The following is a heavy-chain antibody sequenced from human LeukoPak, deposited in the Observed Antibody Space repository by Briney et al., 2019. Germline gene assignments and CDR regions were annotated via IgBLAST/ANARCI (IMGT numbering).Heavy chain of an antibody. J-gene: IGHJ4*02. CDR2: IYTSGST. CDR1: GGSISSYY. CDR3: ARDRAMSFESSGWYRGVFDY. D-gene: IGHD6-19*01. Sequence: SETLSLTCTVSGGSISSYYWSWIRQPAGKGLEWIGRIYTSGSTNYNPSLKRRVTMSVDTSKNQFSLKLSSVTAADTAVYYCARDRAMSFESSGWYRGVFDYWGQGTLVTVSS. V-gene: IGHV4-4*07.